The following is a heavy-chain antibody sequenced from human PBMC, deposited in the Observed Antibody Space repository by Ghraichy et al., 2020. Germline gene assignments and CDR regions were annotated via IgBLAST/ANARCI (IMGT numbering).Heavy chain of an antibody. CDR2: IKQDGSEK. D-gene: IGHD6-19*01. V-gene: IGHV3-7*01. J-gene: IGHJ6*02. CDR3: AREVRAVAGSYYYYYGVDV. Sequence: GESLNISCAASGFTFSSYWMSWVRQAPGKGLEWVANIKQDGSEKYYVDSVKGRFTISRDYAKNSLYLQMNSLRAEDTAVYYCAREVRAVAGSYYYYYGVDVWGQGTTVTVSS. CDR1: GFTFSSYW.